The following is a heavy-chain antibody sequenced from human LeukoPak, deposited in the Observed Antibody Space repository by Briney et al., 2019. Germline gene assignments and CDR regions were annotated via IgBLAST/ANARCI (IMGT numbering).Heavy chain of an antibody. CDR2: INPNSGGT. CDR3: ARARTAIGLFSSPYYFDY. D-gene: IGHD6-6*01. V-gene: IGHV1-2*02. CDR1: GYTFTGYY. J-gene: IGHJ4*02. Sequence: ASVTVSCKASGYTFTGYYMHWVRQAPGQGLEWMGWINPNSGGTNYAQKFQGRVTMTRDTSISTAYMELSRLRSDDTAVYYCARARTAIGLFSSPYYFDYWGQGTLVTVSS.